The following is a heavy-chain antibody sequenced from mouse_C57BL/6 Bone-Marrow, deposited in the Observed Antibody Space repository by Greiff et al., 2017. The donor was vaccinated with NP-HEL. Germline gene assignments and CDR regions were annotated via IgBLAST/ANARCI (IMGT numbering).Heavy chain of an antibody. CDR2: IYPGSGST. D-gene: IGHD1-1*01. CDR3: ERYEYYYDSSYAMDY. J-gene: IGHJ4*01. CDR1: GYTFTSYW. V-gene: IGHV1-55*01. Sequence: QVQLQQPGAELVKPGASVKMSCKASGYTFTSYWITWVKQRPGQGLEWIGDIYPGSGSTNYNEKFKSKATLTVDTSSSTAYMQLSSLTSEDSAVYYCERYEYYYDSSYAMDYWGQGTTVTVSS.